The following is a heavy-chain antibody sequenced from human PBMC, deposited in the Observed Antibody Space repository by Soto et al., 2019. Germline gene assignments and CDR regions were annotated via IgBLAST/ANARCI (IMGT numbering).Heavy chain of an antibody. CDR2: ISGSGGST. CDR3: AKFLGAFTIFGVVATDY. V-gene: IGHV3-23*01. CDR1: GFTFSSYA. Sequence: EVQLLESGGGLVQPGGSLRLSCAASGFTFSSYAMSWVRQTPGKGLEWVSVISGSGGSTYYADSVKGRFTISRDNSKNTLYLQMNSLRAEDTAVYYCAKFLGAFTIFGVVATDYWGQGTLVTVSS. J-gene: IGHJ4*02. D-gene: IGHD3-3*01.